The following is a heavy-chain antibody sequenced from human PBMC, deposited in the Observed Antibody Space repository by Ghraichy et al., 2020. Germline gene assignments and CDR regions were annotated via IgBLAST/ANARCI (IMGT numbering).Heavy chain of an antibody. D-gene: IGHD2-21*01. J-gene: IGHJ6*03. CDR1: GFSFSSHA. V-gene: IGHV3-23*01. CDR2: ITASGDVT. CDR3: AKDGHVSIWYYYMDV. Sequence: ETLSLTCAASGFSFSSHAMSWVRQAPGKGLEWVSTITASGDVTFYTGSVKGRFTISRDNSKNTVFLQMNSLRAEDTALYYCAKDGHVSIWYYYMDVWGKGTTVTVS.